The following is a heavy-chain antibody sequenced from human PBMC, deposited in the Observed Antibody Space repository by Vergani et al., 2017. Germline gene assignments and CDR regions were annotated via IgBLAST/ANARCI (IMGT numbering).Heavy chain of an antibody. CDR2: IHYSENT. CDR3: AGGARRCTSTSCYRVYYFDL. J-gene: IGHJ2*01. Sequence: QVQLQESGPGLVKSSETLSLTCSVSFDSIRNLYCNWIRQPPGKGLEWIGSIHYSENTNYNPSLKTRVTISVDTSKNQLSLKLSSVSAADTAVCFCAGGARRCTSTSCYRVYYFDLWGRGTLVTVSS. V-gene: IGHV4-59*11. CDR1: FDSIRNLY. D-gene: IGHD2-2*02.